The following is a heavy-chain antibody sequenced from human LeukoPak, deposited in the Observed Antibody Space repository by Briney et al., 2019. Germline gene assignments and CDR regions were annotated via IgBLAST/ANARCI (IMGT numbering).Heavy chain of an antibody. D-gene: IGHD3-16*02. CDR2: ISAYNGNT. CDR1: GYTFTGYG. V-gene: IGHV1-18*04. CDR3: ARDLWAYDYVWGSYRYSHDAFDI. Sequence: ASVKVSCKASGYTFTGYGISWVRQAPGQGLEWMGWISAYNGNTNYAQKLQGRVTMTTDTSTSTAYMELRSLRSDDTAVYYCARDLWAYDYVWGSYRYSHDAFDIWGQGTMVTVSS. J-gene: IGHJ3*02.